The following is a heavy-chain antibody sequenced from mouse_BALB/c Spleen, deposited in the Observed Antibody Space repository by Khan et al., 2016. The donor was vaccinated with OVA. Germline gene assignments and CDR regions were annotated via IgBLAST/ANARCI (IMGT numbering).Heavy chain of an antibody. CDR3: AKNYASWFAY. V-gene: IGHV1-77*01. CDR2: IYPGSGTT. CDR1: GYTFTDYV. Sequence: QVRLQQSGPELVKPGASVKMSCKASGYTFTDYVINWVKQRTGQGLEWIGEIYPGSGTTYYNEKFKGKATLTADKSSNTAYMQLSSLTSEDSADYFCAKNYASWFAYWGQGTLVTVSA. J-gene: IGHJ3*01.